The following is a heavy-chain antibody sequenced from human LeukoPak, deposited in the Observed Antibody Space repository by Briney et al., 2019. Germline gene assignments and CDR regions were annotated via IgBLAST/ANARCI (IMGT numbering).Heavy chain of an antibody. CDR1: GGSFSGYY. V-gene: IGHV4-34*01. CDR3: ARTSTVTPPSHDY. J-gene: IGHJ4*02. CDR2: INHSGST. Sequence: SETLSLTCAVYGGSFSGYYWSWIRQPPGKGLEWIGEINHSGSTNYNPSLKSRVTISVDTSKDQFSLKLSSVTAADTAVYYCARTSTVTPPSHDYWGQGTLVTVSS. D-gene: IGHD4-17*01.